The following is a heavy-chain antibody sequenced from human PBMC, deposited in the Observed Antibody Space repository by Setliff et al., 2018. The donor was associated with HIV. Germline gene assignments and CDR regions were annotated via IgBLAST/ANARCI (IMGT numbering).Heavy chain of an antibody. CDR1: GHSISSGYH. V-gene: IGHV4-38-2*01. CDR3: ARLTIFGVVEHDY. Sequence: SETLSLTCAVSGHSISSGYHWGWIRQPPGKGLEWIGSVYYSGSTHYNPSLKSRVTISVDTSKNQFSLKLSSVTAADTAVYYCARLTIFGVVEHDYWGQGTLVTVSS. J-gene: IGHJ4*02. CDR2: VYYSGST. D-gene: IGHD3-3*01.